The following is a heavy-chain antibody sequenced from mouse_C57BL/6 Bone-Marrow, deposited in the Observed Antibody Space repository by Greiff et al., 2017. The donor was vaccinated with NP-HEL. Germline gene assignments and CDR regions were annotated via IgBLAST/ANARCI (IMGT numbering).Heavy chain of an antibody. Sequence: VKLVESGAELARPGASVKLSCKASGYTFTSYGISWVKQRTGQGLEWIGEIYPRSGNTYYNEKFKGMATLTADKSSSTAYMELRSLTSEDSAVYFCANTYYRYFDVWGTGTTVTVSS. V-gene: IGHV1-81*01. CDR1: GYTFTSYG. D-gene: IGHD5-1*01. CDR3: ANTYYRYFDV. J-gene: IGHJ1*03. CDR2: IYPRSGNT.